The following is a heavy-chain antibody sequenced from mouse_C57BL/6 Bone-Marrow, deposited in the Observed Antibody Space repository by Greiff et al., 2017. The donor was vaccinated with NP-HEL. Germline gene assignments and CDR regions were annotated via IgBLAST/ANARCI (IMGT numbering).Heavy chain of an antibody. V-gene: IGHV5-4*03. D-gene: IGHD6-2*01. Sequence: EVKLMESGGGLVKPGGSLKLSCAASGFTFSSYAMSWVRQTPEKRLEWVATISDGGSYTYYPDNVKGRFTITRDNAKNNLYLQMSHLKYEDTAMYYCASSLLWYFDYWGQGTTLTVSS. CDR2: ISDGGSYT. CDR3: ASSLLWYFDY. J-gene: IGHJ2*01. CDR1: GFTFSSYA.